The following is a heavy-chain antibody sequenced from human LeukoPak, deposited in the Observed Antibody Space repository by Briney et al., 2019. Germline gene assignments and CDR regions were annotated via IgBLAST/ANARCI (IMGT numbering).Heavy chain of an antibody. V-gene: IGHV4-4*07. CDR2: IYTSGGT. J-gene: IGHJ6*02. D-gene: IGHD3-22*01. Sequence: SETLSLTCTVSGGSISSYYWSWIRQPAGKGLEWIGRIYTSGGTNYNPSLKSRVTMSVDTSKNQFSLKLSSVTAADTAVYYCASAVKDYYDSSGPYYYYYGMDVWGQGTTVTVSS. CDR3: ASAVKDYYDSSGPYYYYYGMDV. CDR1: GGSISSYY.